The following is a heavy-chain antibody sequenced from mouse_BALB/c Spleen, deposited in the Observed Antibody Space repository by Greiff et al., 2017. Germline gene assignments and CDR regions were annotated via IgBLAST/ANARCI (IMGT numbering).Heavy chain of an antibody. CDR2: IWAGGST. CDR3: ARPPGSSYDYYAMDY. CDR1: GFSLTSYG. D-gene: IGHD1-1*01. V-gene: IGHV2-9*02. J-gene: IGHJ4*01. Sequence: VQVVESGPGLVAPSQSLSITCTVSGFSLTSYGVHWVRQPPGKGLEWLGVIWAGGSTNYNSALMSRLSISKDNSKSQVFLKMNSLQTDDTAMYYCARPPGSSYDYYAMDYWGQGTSVTVSS.